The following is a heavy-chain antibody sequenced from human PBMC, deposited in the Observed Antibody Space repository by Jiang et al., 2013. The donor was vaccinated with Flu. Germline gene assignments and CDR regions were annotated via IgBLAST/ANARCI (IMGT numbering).Heavy chain of an antibody. D-gene: IGHD2-21*02. CDR2: ISAYNGNT. CDR3: ARGLRVVVPASMAFDAFDI. J-gene: IGHJ3*02. Sequence: TSYGITWVRQAPGQGLEWMGWISAYNGNTDYAQKLQGRVTVTSDTSTSTAYMELRSLRSDDTAVYYCARGLRVVVPASMAFDAFDIWGQGTMVTVSS. V-gene: IGHV1-18*01. CDR1: TSYG.